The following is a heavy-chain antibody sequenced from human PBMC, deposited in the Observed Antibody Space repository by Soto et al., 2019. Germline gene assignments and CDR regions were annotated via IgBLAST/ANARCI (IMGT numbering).Heavy chain of an antibody. J-gene: IGHJ4*02. V-gene: IGHV3-49*04. Sequence: GGSLRLSCTASGFTFGDYAMSWVRQAPGKGLEWVGFIRSKAYGGTTEYAASVKGRFTISRDDSKSIAYLQMNSLKTEDTAVYYCTSCSGGSCYQFDYWGQGTLVTVSS. CDR2: IRSKAYGGTT. CDR3: TSCSGGSCYQFDY. D-gene: IGHD2-15*01. CDR1: GFTFGDYA.